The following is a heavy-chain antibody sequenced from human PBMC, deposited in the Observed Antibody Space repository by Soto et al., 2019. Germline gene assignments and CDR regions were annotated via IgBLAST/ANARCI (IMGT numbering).Heavy chain of an antibody. CDR1: GFTFSNAW. J-gene: IGHJ4*02. CDR3: TTSSYYGSGSYYWTVPYYFDY. V-gene: IGHV3-15*07. CDR2: IKSKTDGGTT. D-gene: IGHD3-10*01. Sequence: GGSLRLSCAASGFTFSNAWMNWVRQAPGKGLEWVGRIKSKTDGGTTDYAAPVKGRFTISRDDSKNTLYLQMNSLKTEDTAVYYCTTSSYYGSGSYYWTVPYYFDYWGQGTLVTVSS.